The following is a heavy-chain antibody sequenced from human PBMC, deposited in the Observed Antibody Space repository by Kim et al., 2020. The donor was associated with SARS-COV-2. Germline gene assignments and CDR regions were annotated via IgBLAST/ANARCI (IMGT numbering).Heavy chain of an antibody. J-gene: IGHJ5*02. V-gene: IGHV3-9*01. Sequence: GGSLRLSCAASGFTFGDYAMHWVRQAPGKGLEWVSGISWNSGSIGYADSVKGRFTISRDNAKNSLYLQMNSLRAEDTALYYCAKSGGIVVDDNWFDPWGQGTLVTVSS. CDR1: GFTFGDYA. D-gene: IGHD3-22*01. CDR2: ISWNSGSI. CDR3: AKSGGIVVDDNWFDP.